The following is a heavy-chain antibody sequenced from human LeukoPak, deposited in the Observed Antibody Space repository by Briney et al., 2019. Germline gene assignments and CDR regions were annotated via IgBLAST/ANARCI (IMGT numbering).Heavy chain of an antibody. CDR1: GFTFSNYW. CDR3: ARGRGWFDA. Sequence: GGSLRLSCAASGFTFSNYWMTWVRQAPGKGLEWVANINQDGSEKEYVDSVKGRFSISRDNAKNSLCLQMSSLRAEDTAVYSCARGRGWFDAWGQGTLVTVSS. CDR2: INQDGSEK. V-gene: IGHV3-7*01. D-gene: IGHD5-24*01. J-gene: IGHJ5*02.